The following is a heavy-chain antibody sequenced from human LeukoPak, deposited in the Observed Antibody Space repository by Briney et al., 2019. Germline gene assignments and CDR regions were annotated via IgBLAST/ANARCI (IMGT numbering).Heavy chain of an antibody. V-gene: IGHV3-11*01. CDR2: ISSSGSTI. D-gene: IGHD3-3*01. J-gene: IGHJ4*02. CDR1: GFTFSDYY. CDR3: ARVRGYDFWSGYFDY. Sequence: GGSLRLSCAASGFTFSDYYMSWIRQAPGKGLEWGSYISSSGSTIYYADSVEGRFTISSDNAKNSLYLQMNSLRAEDTVVYYCARVRGYDFWSGYFDYWGQGTLVTVSS.